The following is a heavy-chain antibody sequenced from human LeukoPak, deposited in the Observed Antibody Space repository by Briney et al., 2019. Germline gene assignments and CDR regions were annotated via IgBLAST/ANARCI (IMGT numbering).Heavy chain of an antibody. CDR3: ARTAVGHYYYYMDV. J-gene: IGHJ6*03. CDR1: GYTFTSYD. Sequence: GASVKVSCKASGYTFTSYDINWVRQATGQGLEWMGWMNPNSGNTGYAQKFQGRVTINRNTSISTAYMELGSLRSEDTAVYYCARTAVGHYYYYMDVWGKGTTVTVSS. CDR2: MNPNSGNT. D-gene: IGHD4-17*01. V-gene: IGHV1-8*03.